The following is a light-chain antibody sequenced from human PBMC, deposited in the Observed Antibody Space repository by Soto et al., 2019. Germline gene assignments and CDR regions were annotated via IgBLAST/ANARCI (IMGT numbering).Light chain of an antibody. CDR2: DAS. Sequence: EIVLTQTPGTLSVSPGERVTLSCRASQSVGRNYLAWYQQKPGQAPRLLIYDASSRATGIPYRFSGSGSGTDFTITISRLEPEDFAVYYCQQYASSPLTFGGGAKVETK. V-gene: IGKV3-20*01. CDR1: QSVGRNY. J-gene: IGKJ4*01. CDR3: QQYASSPLT.